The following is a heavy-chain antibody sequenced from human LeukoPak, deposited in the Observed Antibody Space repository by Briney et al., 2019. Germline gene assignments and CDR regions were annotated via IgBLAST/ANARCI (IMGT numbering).Heavy chain of an antibody. CDR2: INSRGSTI. V-gene: IGHV3-11*01. CDR3: ARGPEYLRPNDY. D-gene: IGHD2-2*01. Sequence: GSLRLSCAASGFTFSDYYMSWIRQAPGKGLEWVSYINSRGSTIDYAGSVKGRFTISRGNAKNSLYLQMNSLRAEDTAVYYCARGPEYLRPNDYWGQGTLVTVSS. J-gene: IGHJ4*02. CDR1: GFTFSDYY.